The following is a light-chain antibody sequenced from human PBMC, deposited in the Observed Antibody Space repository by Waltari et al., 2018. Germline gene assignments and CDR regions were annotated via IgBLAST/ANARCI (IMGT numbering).Light chain of an antibody. V-gene: IGKV1-6*02. J-gene: IGKJ4*01. Sequence: IQMTQSPSSLSVSIGDTVTITCRASRDIANNLNWYQQQSGKVPKLLIYRASSLQSGVPSRFSGSGSGTDFSLTISSLQPEDFATYYCQQGYDFPCTFGRGTKVEIK. CDR3: QQGYDFPCT. CDR2: RAS. CDR1: RDIANN.